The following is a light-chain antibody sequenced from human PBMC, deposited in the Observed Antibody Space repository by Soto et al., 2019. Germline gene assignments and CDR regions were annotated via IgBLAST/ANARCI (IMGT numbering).Light chain of an antibody. V-gene: IGLV2-14*03. CDR2: DVS. Sequence: QSALTQPASVSGSPGQSVTISCTGTSSDVGGYNYVSWYQQHPGKAPKLMIYDVSHRPSGVSNRFSGSKSGNTASLTISGLQAEDEADYYCTSYTRSSALYVFGTGTKLT. CDR3: TSYTRSSALYV. J-gene: IGLJ1*01. CDR1: SSDVGGYNY.